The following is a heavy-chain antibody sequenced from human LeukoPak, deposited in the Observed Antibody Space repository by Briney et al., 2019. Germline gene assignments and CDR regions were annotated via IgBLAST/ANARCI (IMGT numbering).Heavy chain of an antibody. CDR1: GGSFSGYY. CDR2: INHSGST. Sequence: SETLSLTCAVYGGSFSGYYWSWIRQPPGKGLEWIGEINHSGSTNYNPSLKSRVTISVDTSKDQFYLKLSSVTAADTAVYYCARGPLYSFDYWGQGTLVTVSP. J-gene: IGHJ4*02. V-gene: IGHV4-34*01. CDR3: ARGPLYSFDY.